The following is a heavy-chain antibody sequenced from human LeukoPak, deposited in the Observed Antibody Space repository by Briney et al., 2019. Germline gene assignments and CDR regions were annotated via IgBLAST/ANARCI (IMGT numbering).Heavy chain of an antibody. CDR2: IYSGGST. D-gene: IGHD6-19*01. V-gene: IGHV3-66*01. Sequence: GGSLRLSCAASGFTVSSNYMSWVRRAPGKGLEWVSVIYSGGSTYYADSVKGRFTISRDNSKNTLYLQMNSLRAEDTAVYYCARNIAVAGTWEDYWGQGTLVTVSS. CDR3: ARNIAVAGTWEDY. CDR1: GFTVSSNY. J-gene: IGHJ4*02.